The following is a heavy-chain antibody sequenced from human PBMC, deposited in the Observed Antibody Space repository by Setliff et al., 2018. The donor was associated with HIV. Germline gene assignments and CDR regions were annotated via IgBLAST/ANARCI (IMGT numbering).Heavy chain of an antibody. CDR3: ARRWGIRGYSS. V-gene: IGHV4-61*05. D-gene: IGHD5-18*01. Sequence: SETQSLTCTVPGGSINRSNYYWSWVRQPPGKGLEWIGYIYTSGSTNYNPSLKSRVTISVDTSKNQFSLKLYSVTAADTSVYYCARRWGIRGYSSWGQGTLVTVSS. CDR1: GGSINRSNYY. J-gene: IGHJ5*02. CDR2: IYTSGST.